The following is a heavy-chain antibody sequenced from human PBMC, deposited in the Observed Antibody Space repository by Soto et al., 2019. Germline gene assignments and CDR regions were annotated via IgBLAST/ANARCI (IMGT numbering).Heavy chain of an antibody. Sequence: HPGGSLRLSCAASGFTFSSSWMHWVRQAPGKGLVWVSRIKSDGSRTSYADSVKGRFTISRDNSKNTLFLQMNSLGAEDTAVYFCAKGDCSGGSCYFSAFDIWGQGTMVTVSS. CDR1: GFTFSSSW. V-gene: IGHV3-74*01. D-gene: IGHD2-15*01. CDR2: IKSDGSRT. CDR3: AKGDCSGGSCYFSAFDI. J-gene: IGHJ3*02.